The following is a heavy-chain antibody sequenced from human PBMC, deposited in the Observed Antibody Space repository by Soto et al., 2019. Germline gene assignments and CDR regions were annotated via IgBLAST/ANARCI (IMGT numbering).Heavy chain of an antibody. V-gene: IGHV1-2*04. CDR1: GYTFTGYY. CDR3: ARGGATSFGVVHYYYYGMDV. Sequence: QVQLVQSGAEVKKPGASVKVSCKASGYTFTGYYMHWVRQAPGQGLEWMGWINPNSGGTNYAQKFQGWVTLTRDTSISTAYMELSRLRSDDTAVYYCARGGATSFGVVHYYYYGMDVWGQGTTVTVSS. J-gene: IGHJ6*02. D-gene: IGHD3-3*01. CDR2: INPNSGGT.